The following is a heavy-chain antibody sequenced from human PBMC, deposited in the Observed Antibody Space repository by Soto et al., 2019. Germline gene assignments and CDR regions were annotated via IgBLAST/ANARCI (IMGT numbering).Heavy chain of an antibody. CDR1: GLTFSSYA. Sequence: GYLRLSCAASGLTFSSYAMHWVRQAPGKGLEWVAVISYDGSNKYYADSVKGRFTISRDNSKNTLYLQMNSLRVEDTAVYYCARDRAYCGGDCYRYYFDYWGQGT. V-gene: IGHV3-30-3*01. D-gene: IGHD2-21*02. CDR2: ISYDGSNK. CDR3: ARDRAYCGGDCYRYYFDY. J-gene: IGHJ4*02.